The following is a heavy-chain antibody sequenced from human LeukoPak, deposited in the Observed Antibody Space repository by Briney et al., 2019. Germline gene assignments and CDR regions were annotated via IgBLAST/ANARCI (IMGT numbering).Heavy chain of an antibody. D-gene: IGHD2-15*01. CDR1: GFALNYYA. Sequence: PGGSLRLSCAASGFALNYYAMYWVRQAPGKGLEWVSGINGNGGGTYYADSVQGRFILSRDNSKNTLFLQMHSLRSDDTAVYYCAGQPRYCTSGSCYFFDNWGQGTLVIVSS. CDR2: INGNGGGT. J-gene: IGHJ4*02. CDR3: AGQPRYCTSGSCYFFDN. V-gene: IGHV3-23*01.